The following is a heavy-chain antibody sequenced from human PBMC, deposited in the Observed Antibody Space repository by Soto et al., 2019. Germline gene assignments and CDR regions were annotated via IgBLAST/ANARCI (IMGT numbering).Heavy chain of an antibody. CDR2: ISGSGGTT. Sequence: GGSLRLSCAASGFTFTNCAMTWVRQAPGKGLEWVSAISGSGGTTYYADSVKGRFTASRDNSKNTHFLQLSSLRAEDTAVYYCARRPPGGYFFDYWGQGALVTVSS. V-gene: IGHV3-23*01. CDR3: ARRPPGGYFFDY. J-gene: IGHJ4*02. CDR1: GFTFTNCA. D-gene: IGHD6-6*01.